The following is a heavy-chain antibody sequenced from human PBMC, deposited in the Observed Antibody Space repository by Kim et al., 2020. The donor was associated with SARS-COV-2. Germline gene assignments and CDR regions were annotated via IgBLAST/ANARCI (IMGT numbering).Heavy chain of an antibody. J-gene: IGHJ4*02. Sequence: GGSLRLSCAASGFTFSNYVMSWVRHPPGKGLEWVSGIGYIGTGTYYTDSVMGRFTISRDTSWNTVYLQMNSLRAEDTAVYYCAKGYSGAYHRFEYWGKGT. V-gene: IGHV3-23*01. D-gene: IGHD5-12*01. CDR2: IGYIGTGT. CDR1: GFTFSNYV. CDR3: AKGYSGAYHRFEY.